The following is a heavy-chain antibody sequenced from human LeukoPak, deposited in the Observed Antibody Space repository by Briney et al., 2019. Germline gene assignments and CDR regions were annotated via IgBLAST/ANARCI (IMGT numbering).Heavy chain of an antibody. CDR3: ARIRPRRGYYYDSSGYYSDPVYFDY. D-gene: IGHD3-22*01. CDR1: GFTFSSYA. CDR2: IYSGGST. J-gene: IGHJ4*02. V-gene: IGHV3-66*01. Sequence: GGSLRLSCAASGFTFSSYAMSWVRQAPGKGLEWVSVIYSGGSTYYADSVKGRFTISRDNSKNTLYLQMNSLRAEDTAVYYCARIRPRRGYYYDSSGYYSDPVYFDYWGQGTLVTVSS.